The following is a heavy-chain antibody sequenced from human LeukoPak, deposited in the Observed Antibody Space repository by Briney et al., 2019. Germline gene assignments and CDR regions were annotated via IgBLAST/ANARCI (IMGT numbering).Heavy chain of an antibody. D-gene: IGHD3-3*01. CDR2: VHLDGST. CDR3: AREGGFYRPLDY. J-gene: IGHJ4*02. V-gene: IGHV4-4*02. CDR1: GGSVTSTNW. Sequence: SETLSLTCDVSGGSVTSTNWWSWVRQPPGKGLEWIGEVHLDGSTNYNPSLKSRLIMSVDLPENHNSLKLPSVTAADTAVYYCAREGGFYRPLDYSGQGTLVTVSS.